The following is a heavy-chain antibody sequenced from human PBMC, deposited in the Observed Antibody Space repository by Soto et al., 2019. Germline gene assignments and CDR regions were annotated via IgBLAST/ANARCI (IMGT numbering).Heavy chain of an antibody. J-gene: IGHJ4*02. D-gene: IGHD1-7*01. V-gene: IGHV4-4*02. CDR2: IYRTGST. CDR1: GGSFTSNNW. CDR3: ASRDPGTRVDY. Sequence: SETLSLTCAVSGGSFTSNNWWTWVRQPPGQGLELIGEIYRTGSTNYNPSFKSRVTISLDKSENQFSLQVTFLNAGDTAVYYCASRDPGTRVDYLRQGTLVTVCS.